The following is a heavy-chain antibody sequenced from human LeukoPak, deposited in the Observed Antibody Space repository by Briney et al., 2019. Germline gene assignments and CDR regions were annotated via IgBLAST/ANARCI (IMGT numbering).Heavy chain of an antibody. CDR1: GGSISSGGYY. CDR2: IYHSGST. V-gene: IGHV4-30-2*01. Sequence: PSETLSLTCNVSGGSISSGGYYWSWIRQPPGKGLEWIGYIYHSGSTYYNPSLKSRVTISVDRSKNQFSLKLSSVTAADTAVYYCARSGLRSRNFDYWGQGTLVTVSS. CDR3: ARSGLRSRNFDY. D-gene: IGHD4-17*01. J-gene: IGHJ4*02.